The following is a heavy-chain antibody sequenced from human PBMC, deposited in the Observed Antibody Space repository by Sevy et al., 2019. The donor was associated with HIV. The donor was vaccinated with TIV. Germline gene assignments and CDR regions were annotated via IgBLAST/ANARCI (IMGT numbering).Heavy chain of an antibody. CDR1: GFTFSNYG. CDR2: ISYDGSNQ. J-gene: IGHJ6*02. Sequence: GGSLRLSCAASGFTFSNYGMHWVRQAPGKGLEWVAVISYDGSNQYYADSVQGRFTISRENSKNTLYLQMNILRTEDMAVYYCAKGAVDCSDGTCYSAYYYSVMDVWGQGTTVTVSS. D-gene: IGHD2-15*01. V-gene: IGHV3-30*18. CDR3: AKGAVDCSDGTCYSAYYYSVMDV.